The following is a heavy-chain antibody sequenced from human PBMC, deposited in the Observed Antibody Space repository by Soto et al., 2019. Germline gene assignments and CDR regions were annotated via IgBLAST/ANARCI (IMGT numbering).Heavy chain of an antibody. CDR3: ARVADTPAILGVALLYFFDY. J-gene: IGHJ4*02. V-gene: IGHV4-31*03. Sequence: SETLSLTCTVSGGSISSVTSYWSWIRQRPGKGLEWIGYNFYSGSFYYTPSLRGRVMILADTSKNQFTLRLSSVTAADTVVYYCARVADTPAILGVALLYFFDYWGQGALVTVSS. D-gene: IGHD3-3*01. CDR2: NFYSGSF. CDR1: GGSISSVTSY.